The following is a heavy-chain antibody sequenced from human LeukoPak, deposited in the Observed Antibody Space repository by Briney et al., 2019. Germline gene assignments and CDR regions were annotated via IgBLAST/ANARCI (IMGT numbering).Heavy chain of an antibody. CDR1: GFTFSNYG. CDR2: IWYDGSNK. D-gene: IGHD3-22*01. V-gene: IGHV3-33*01. J-gene: IGHJ4*02. Sequence: GGSLRLSCAAAGFTFSNYGIHWDRHAPGKGPEWVAVIWYDGSNKYYADSGKGRFTIYRDNSKNKLYLQMNSLSAEDTAVYYCARDLDYYDSSGYFDNWGQGTLVTVSS. CDR3: ARDLDYYDSSGYFDN.